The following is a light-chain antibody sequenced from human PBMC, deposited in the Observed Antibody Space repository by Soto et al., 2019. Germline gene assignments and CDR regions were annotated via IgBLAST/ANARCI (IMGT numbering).Light chain of an antibody. CDR3: QQSYSTPPWT. J-gene: IGKJ1*01. V-gene: IGKV1-39*01. Sequence: DVQMTPSPSSLLASVGDRVTITCRASQSISSYLNWYQQKPGKAPKLLIYAASSLQSGVPSRFSCGGSGTDFTLTISSLQPEEFATYYCQQSYSTPPWTFGQGTKVEIK. CDR1: QSISSY. CDR2: AAS.